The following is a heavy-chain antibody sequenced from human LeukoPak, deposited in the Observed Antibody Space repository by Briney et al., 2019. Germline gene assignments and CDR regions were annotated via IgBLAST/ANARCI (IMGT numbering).Heavy chain of an antibody. J-gene: IGHJ4*02. CDR3: AKLTTGWFEDF. D-gene: IGHD2-8*02. CDR2: IRASDSNT. V-gene: IGHV3-23*01. Sequence: GGSLRLSCAATGFTLISYSMTWVRQAPGKGLEWVSAIRASDSNTFYADSVKGRFTISRDSSTNTLYLQMNDLRDEETAVYYCAKLTTGWFEDFWGQGTLVTVSS. CDR1: GFTLISYS.